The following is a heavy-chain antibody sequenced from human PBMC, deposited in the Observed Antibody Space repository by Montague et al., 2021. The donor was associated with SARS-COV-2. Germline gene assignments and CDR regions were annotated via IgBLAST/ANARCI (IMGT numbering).Heavy chain of an antibody. CDR1: GGSISNSNYF. Sequence: SETLSLTCTVSGGSISNSNYFWGWIRQPPGKGLEWIGSIYFGGGTYYNPSLKSRVTISVDTSKNHFSLTLTSVTAADTAVYFCARDVGEGFSGYDTEGGFDYWGQGTLVTVSS. D-gene: IGHD5-12*01. J-gene: IGHJ4*02. CDR3: ARDVGEGFSGYDTEGGFDY. V-gene: IGHV4-39*07. CDR2: IYFGGGT.